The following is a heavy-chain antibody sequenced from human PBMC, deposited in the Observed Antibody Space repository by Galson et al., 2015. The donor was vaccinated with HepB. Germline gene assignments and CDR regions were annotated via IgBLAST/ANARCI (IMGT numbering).Heavy chain of an antibody. V-gene: IGHV1-69*13. CDR1: GGTFSSYA. CDR3: AREGMSYDYIWGSYRLRYFDY. Sequence: SVKVSCKASGGTFSSYAISWVRQAPGQGLEWMGGIIPIFGTANYAQKFQGRVTITADESTSTAYMELSSLRSEDTAVYYCAREGMSYDYIWGSYRLRYFDYWGQGTLVTVSS. CDR2: IIPIFGTA. J-gene: IGHJ4*02. D-gene: IGHD3-16*02.